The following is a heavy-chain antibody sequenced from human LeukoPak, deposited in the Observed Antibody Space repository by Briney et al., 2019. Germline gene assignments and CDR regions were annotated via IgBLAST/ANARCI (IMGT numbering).Heavy chain of an antibody. J-gene: IGHJ4*02. D-gene: IGHD3-3*01. CDR1: GGTFSSYA. CDR2: INAGNGNT. V-gene: IGHV1-3*01. Sequence: ASVKVSCKASGGTFSSYAISWVRQAPGQRLEWMGWINAGNGNTKYSQKFQGRVTITRDTSASTAYMELSSLRSEDTAVYYCARVAYDFWSGYYPYWGQGTLVTVSS. CDR3: ARVAYDFWSGYYPY.